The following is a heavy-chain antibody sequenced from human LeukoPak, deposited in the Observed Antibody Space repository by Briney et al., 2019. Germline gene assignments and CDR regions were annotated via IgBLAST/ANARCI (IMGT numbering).Heavy chain of an antibody. Sequence: GGSLRLSCAASGFTFSSYWMSWVRQAPGKGLVWVSRINSDGSSTSYGDSVKGRFTISRDNAKNTLYLQMNSLRAEDTAVYYCARSMVTIPIPGGYWGQGTLVTVSS. V-gene: IGHV3-74*01. CDR3: ARSMVTIPIPGGY. J-gene: IGHJ4*02. CDR2: INSDGSST. D-gene: IGHD2-2*02. CDR1: GFTFSSYW.